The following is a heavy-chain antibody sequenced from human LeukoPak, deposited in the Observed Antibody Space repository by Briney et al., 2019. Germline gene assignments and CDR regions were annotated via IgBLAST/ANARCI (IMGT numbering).Heavy chain of an antibody. V-gene: IGHV4-39*07. Sequence: PSETLSLTCTVSGGSISSSSYYWGWIRQPPGKGLEWIGSIYYSGSTYYNPSLKSRVTISVDTSKNQFSLKLSSVTAADTAVYYCARDPIKLKEMGGYFDYWGQGTLVTVSS. CDR2: IYYSGST. CDR1: GGSISSSSYY. J-gene: IGHJ4*02. CDR3: ARDPIKLKEMGGYFDY. D-gene: IGHD5-24*01.